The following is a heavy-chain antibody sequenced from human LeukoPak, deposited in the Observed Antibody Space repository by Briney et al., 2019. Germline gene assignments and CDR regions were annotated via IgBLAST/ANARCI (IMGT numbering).Heavy chain of an antibody. Sequence: ASAKVSCKASGYTFTSYYMHWVRQAPGQGLEWMGIINPSGGITSYAQKFQGRVTMTRDMSTSTVYMELNSLRSEDTAVYYCARDYGSGSYTYYYYYYMDVWGKGTTVTVSS. D-gene: IGHD3-10*01. CDR2: INPSGGIT. CDR3: ARDYGSGSYTYYYYYYMDV. J-gene: IGHJ6*03. V-gene: IGHV1-46*01. CDR1: GYTFTSYY.